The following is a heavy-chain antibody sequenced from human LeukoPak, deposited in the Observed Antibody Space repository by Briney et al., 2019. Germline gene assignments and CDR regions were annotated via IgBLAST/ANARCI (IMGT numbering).Heavy chain of an antibody. CDR1: GFTFSSYA. D-gene: IGHD1-26*01. Sequence: GGSLRLSCAASGFTFSSYAMHWVRQAPGKGLEWVAFIHYDGSNNYYADSVKGRFNISRDNSKNTLYLQMSSLRAEETAVYYCAKEGERNYYYYMDVWGKGTTVTISS. J-gene: IGHJ6*03. CDR2: IHYDGSNN. CDR3: AKEGERNYYYYMDV. V-gene: IGHV3-30*02.